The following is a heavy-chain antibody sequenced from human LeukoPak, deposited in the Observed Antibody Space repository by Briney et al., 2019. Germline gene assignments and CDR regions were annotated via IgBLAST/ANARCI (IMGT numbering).Heavy chain of an antibody. CDR2: IVGSSST. CDR1: GFTFSNFA. D-gene: IGHD6-13*01. J-gene: IGHJ4*02. CDR3: ARIGAGSSRDY. Sequence: GGSLRLSCAASGFTFSNFAMTWVRQAPGKGLEWVSSIVGSSSTYYADSLKGRFTIPRDNAKSSLYLQMNSLRAEDTAVYYCARIGAGSSRDYWGQGTLVTVSS. V-gene: IGHV3-21*01.